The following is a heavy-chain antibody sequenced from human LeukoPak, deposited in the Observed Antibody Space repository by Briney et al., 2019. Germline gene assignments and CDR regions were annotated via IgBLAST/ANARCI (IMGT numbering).Heavy chain of an antibody. J-gene: IGHJ5*02. D-gene: IGHD3-9*01. V-gene: IGHV1-46*01. CDR2: INPSGGST. CDR3: ARDLDILTGYYKPNSWFDP. CDR1: GYTFTSYY. Sequence: ASVKVSCKASGYTFTSYYMHWVRQAPGQGLEWMGIINPSGGSTSYAQKFQDRVTMTRDTSTSTVYMELSSLRSEDTAVYYCARDLDILTGYYKPNSWFDPWAREPWSPSPQ.